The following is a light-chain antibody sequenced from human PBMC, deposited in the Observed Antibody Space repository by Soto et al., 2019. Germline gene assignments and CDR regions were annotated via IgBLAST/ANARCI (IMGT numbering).Light chain of an antibody. CDR1: QSISGS. V-gene: IGKV1-39*01. J-gene: IGKJ4*01. CDR3: QQTYRTPLT. CDR2: GAF. Sequence: DIQMTQSPSSLSALVGDRVTITCRASQSISGSLNCYQSKPGKAPKLLISGAFTLHSGVPSRFSGSGSGTDYTLTISNLQLEDFASYYCQQTYRTPLTFGGGTKVDIK.